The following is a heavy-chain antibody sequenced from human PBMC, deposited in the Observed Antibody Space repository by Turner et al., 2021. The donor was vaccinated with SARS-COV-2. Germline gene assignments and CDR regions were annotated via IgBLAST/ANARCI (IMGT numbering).Heavy chain of an antibody. CDR2: IYSGGST. CDR3: ARDWGEYYFDY. CDR1: EFTVSSNY. J-gene: IGHJ4*02. D-gene: IGHD3-16*01. V-gene: IGHV3-53*02. Sequence: EVQLVETGGGLIQPGGSLRLPCAASEFTVSSNYMSWVRQAPGKGLEWVSVIYSGGSTYYADSVKGRFTISRDNSKNTLYLQMNSLRAEDTAVYYGARDWGEYYFDYWGQGTLVTVSS.